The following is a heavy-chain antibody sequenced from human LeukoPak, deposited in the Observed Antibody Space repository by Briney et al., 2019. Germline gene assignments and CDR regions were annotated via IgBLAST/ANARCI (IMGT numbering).Heavy chain of an antibody. CDR2: ISYDGSNK. J-gene: IGHJ4*02. D-gene: IGHD1-26*01. Sequence: GGSLRFSCAASGFTFSSYGMHWVRQAPGKGLEWVAVISYDGSNKYYADSVKGRFTISRDNSKNTLYLQMNSLRAEDTAVYYCAKNDPQWEHRGGLDYWGQGTLVTVSS. CDR3: AKNDPQWEHRGGLDY. CDR1: GFTFSSYG. V-gene: IGHV3-30*18.